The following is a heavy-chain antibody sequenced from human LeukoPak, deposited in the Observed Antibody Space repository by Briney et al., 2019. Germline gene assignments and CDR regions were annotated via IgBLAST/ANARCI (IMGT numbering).Heavy chain of an antibody. J-gene: IGHJ5*02. Sequence: GGSLRLSCAASGFTFSSYAMTWVRQAPGKGLEWVANIKQDGSEKYYVDSVRGRFTISRDNAKNSLYLQMNSLRAEDTAVYYCAREYDILTGSWFDPWGQGTLVTVSS. CDR2: IKQDGSEK. CDR1: GFTFSSYA. V-gene: IGHV3-7*01. D-gene: IGHD3-9*01. CDR3: AREYDILTGSWFDP.